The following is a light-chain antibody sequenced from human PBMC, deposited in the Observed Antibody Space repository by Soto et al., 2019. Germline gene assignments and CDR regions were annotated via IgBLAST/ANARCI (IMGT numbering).Light chain of an antibody. CDR3: QQYNNWPWT. Sequence: EIVLTQSPATLSLSPGERATLSCRASQSVGKYLVWYQQKPGQAPRLLIYDASTRATGIPARFSGSGSGTDFTLTISSLQSEDFAVYYCQQYNNWPWTFGQGTKVDIK. CDR2: DAS. V-gene: IGKV3D-15*01. CDR1: QSVGKY. J-gene: IGKJ1*01.